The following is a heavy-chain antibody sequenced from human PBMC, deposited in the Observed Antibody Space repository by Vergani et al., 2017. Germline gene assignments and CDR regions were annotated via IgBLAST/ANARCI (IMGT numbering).Heavy chain of an antibody. CDR2: IYPSGGA. CDR3: ARTESFILRYFHWAL. D-gene: IGHD3-9*01. V-gene: IGHV4-39*01. J-gene: IGHJ4*02. CDR1: GGSITSSSYY. Sequence: QLHLQESGPGLVKPSETLSLTCTVSGGSITSSSYYWGWIRQPPGKGLEWIGNIYPSGGAYYNPSLKGRVTISVDTSKNQFSLEVTSVTAADTAIYFCARTESFILRYFHWALWGQGTLVTVSS.